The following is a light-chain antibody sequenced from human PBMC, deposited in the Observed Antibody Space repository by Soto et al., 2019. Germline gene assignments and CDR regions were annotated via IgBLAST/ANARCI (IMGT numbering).Light chain of an antibody. CDR3: QQYYSAWWT. J-gene: IGKJ1*01. CDR1: QSVLYSSNNQNH. Sequence: DIVMTQSPDSLAVSLGERATINCKSSQSVLYSSNNQNHLAWYQQKPGQPPKLLIYWASTRESGVPDRFSGSGSGTDFTLTISSLQAEDVAVYYCQQYYSAWWTFGQGTKVEIK. V-gene: IGKV4-1*01. CDR2: WAS.